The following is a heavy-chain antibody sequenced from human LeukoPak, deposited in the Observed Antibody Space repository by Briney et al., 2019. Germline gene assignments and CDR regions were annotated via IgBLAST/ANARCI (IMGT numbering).Heavy chain of an antibody. CDR2: IIPIFGTA. J-gene: IGHJ4*02. CDR1: GGTFSSYA. Sequence: ASVKVSCKASGGTFSSYAISWVRQAPGQGLEWMGGIIPIFGTANYAQKFQGRVTITADESTSTAYMELSSLRSEDTAVYYCARNPVGTVAGLLDYWGQGTLVTVSS. D-gene: IGHD6-19*01. V-gene: IGHV1-69*13. CDR3: ARNPVGTVAGLLDY.